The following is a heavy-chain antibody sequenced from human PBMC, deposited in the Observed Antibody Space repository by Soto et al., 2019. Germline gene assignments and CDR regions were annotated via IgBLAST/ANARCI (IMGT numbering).Heavy chain of an antibody. V-gene: IGHV3-23*01. Sequence: GGSLRLSCAASGFTFSSYAMSWVRQAPGKGLEWVSAISGSGGSTYYADSVKGRFTISRDNSKNTLYLQMNSLRAEDTAVYYCASPRGCSGGSCYGNDYWGQGTLVTVSS. CDR1: GFTFSSYA. D-gene: IGHD2-15*01. CDR2: ISGSGGST. CDR3: ASPRGCSGGSCYGNDY. J-gene: IGHJ4*02.